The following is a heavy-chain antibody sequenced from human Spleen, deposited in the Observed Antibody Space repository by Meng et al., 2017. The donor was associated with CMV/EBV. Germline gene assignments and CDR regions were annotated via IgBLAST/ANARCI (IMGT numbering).Heavy chain of an antibody. Sequence: SETLSLTCTVSGGSISSGDYYWSWIRQPPGKGLEWIGYISSSGNTYYIPSLKSRLTISLDTSKNQFSLKLDSVTAADTAVYYCAKARYCTNGVCLSAPDYWGQGTLVTVSS. CDR3: AKARYCTNGVCLSAPDY. V-gene: IGHV4-30-4*08. D-gene: IGHD2-8*01. CDR2: ISSSGNT. CDR1: GGSISSGDYY. J-gene: IGHJ4*02.